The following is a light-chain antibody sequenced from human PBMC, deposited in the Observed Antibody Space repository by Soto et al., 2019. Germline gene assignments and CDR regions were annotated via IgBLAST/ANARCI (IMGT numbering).Light chain of an antibody. Sequence: EIVLTQSPGTLSLSPGERATLSCRASQSVSSSYLAWYQQKPGQAPRLLIYGASRRASGLPDRFSGSGSGTDFSLTTSRLEPEDFAVYYCQQYGSSPPWTFGQGTKVEI. CDR2: GAS. J-gene: IGKJ1*01. V-gene: IGKV3-20*01. CDR1: QSVSSSY. CDR3: QQYGSSPPWT.